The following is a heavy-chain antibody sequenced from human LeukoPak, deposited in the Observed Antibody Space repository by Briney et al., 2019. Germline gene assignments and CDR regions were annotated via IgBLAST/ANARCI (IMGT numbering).Heavy chain of an antibody. CDR3: AKDMRRGYSTTLIDY. CDR2: ISWDGGST. V-gene: IGHV3-43D*03. Sequence: GGSLRLSCAASGFTFDDYAMHWVRQAPGKGLEWVSLISWDGGSTYYADSVKGRFTISRDNSKNSLYLQMNSLRAEDTALYYCAKDMRRGYSTTLIDYWGQGTLVTVSS. J-gene: IGHJ4*02. D-gene: IGHD5-18*01. CDR1: GFTFDDYA.